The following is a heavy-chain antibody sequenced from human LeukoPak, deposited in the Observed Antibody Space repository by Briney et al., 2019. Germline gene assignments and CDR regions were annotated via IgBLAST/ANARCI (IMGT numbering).Heavy chain of an antibody. D-gene: IGHD4-17*01. V-gene: IGHV4-34*01. CDR3: ARMTTRHDY. CDR1: GTSFTSYY. Sequence: SETLSLTCGVSGTSFTSYYWSWIRQTPGKGLEWIGEVNHSGYTNMNPSLKSRVTISVDTSKNQFSLMMTSVTAADTAVYFCARMTTRHDYWGQGSLVTVSS. CDR2: VNHSGYT. J-gene: IGHJ4*02.